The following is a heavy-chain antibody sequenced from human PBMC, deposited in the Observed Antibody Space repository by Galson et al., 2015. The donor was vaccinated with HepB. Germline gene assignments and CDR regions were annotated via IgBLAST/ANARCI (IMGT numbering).Heavy chain of an antibody. V-gene: IGHV3-30*02. J-gene: IGHJ4*02. CDR3: AKDSSTSSWGGGFDY. CDR2: IRFDGSNK. Sequence: SLRLSCAASGFSFSHYAMHWVRRAPGMGLEWVTFIRFDGSNKYYADSVRGRFTISRDNSKNTLYLQMNSLRAEDTAVYYCAKDSSTSSWGGGFDYWGQGTLVTVSA. CDR1: GFSFSHYA. D-gene: IGHD2-2*01.